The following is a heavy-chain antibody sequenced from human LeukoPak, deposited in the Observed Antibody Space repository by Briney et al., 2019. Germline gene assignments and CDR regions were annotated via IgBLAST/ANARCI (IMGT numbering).Heavy chain of an antibody. CDR2: IYSGGTT. Sequence: GGSLRLSCVGSKFIVSDNCMSWVRQAPGKGLEWVSVIYSGGTTFYSDSVKGRFAISRDNSKNILYLQMNGLRADDTAVYYCARERIYFGSGRDLTDARLFYYYGMDVWGQGTTVTVSS. V-gene: IGHV3-53*01. CDR3: ARERIYFGSGRDLTDARLFYYYGMDV. CDR1: KFIVSDNC. D-gene: IGHD3-10*01. J-gene: IGHJ6*02.